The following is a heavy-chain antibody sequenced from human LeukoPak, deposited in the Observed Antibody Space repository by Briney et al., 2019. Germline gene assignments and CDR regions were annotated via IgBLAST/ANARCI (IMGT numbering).Heavy chain of an antibody. CDR2: IWYDGSNK. J-gene: IGHJ4*02. CDR3: AREQWLVRGFDY. Sequence: GRSLRLSCAASGXTFSSYGMHWVRQAPGKGQEWVAVIWYDGSNKYYADSVKGRFTISRDNSKNTLYLQMNSLRAEDTAVYYCAREQWLVRGFDYWGQGTLVTVSS. D-gene: IGHD6-19*01. V-gene: IGHV3-33*01. CDR1: GXTFSSYG.